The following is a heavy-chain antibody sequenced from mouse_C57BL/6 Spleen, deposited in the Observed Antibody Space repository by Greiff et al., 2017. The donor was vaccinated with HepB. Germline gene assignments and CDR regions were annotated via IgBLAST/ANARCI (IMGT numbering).Heavy chain of an antibody. CDR3: TGGRGLQFAY. J-gene: IGHJ3*01. CDR1: GYTFTDYE. D-gene: IGHD2-2*01. Sequence: QVQLQQSGAELVRPGASVTLSCEASGYTFTDYEMHWVKQTPVHGLEWIGAIDPETGGTAYNQKFKGKAILTADKSSSTAYMELRSLTSEDSAVYYCTGGRGLQFAYWGQGTLVTVSA. V-gene: IGHV1-15*01. CDR2: IDPETGGT.